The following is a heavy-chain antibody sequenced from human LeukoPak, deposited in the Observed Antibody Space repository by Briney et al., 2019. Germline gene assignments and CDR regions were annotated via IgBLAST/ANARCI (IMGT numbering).Heavy chain of an antibody. V-gene: IGHV1-8*01. Sequence: ASVTVSFTASGYTFTIYDINWVRQATGQGLEWMGWMNPNSGNSGYAQKFQGRVTMTRDTSISTVYMEVSSLRSEDTAVYYCARAAGITLARDYFYHMDVWGKGTTVTISS. J-gene: IGHJ6*03. CDR2: MNPNSGNS. CDR3: ARAAGITLARDYFYHMDV. D-gene: IGHD3-10*01. CDR1: GYTFTIYD.